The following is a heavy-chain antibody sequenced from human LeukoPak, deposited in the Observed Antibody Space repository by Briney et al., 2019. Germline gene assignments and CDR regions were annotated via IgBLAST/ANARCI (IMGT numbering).Heavy chain of an antibody. CDR2: ISAYNGNT. J-gene: IGHJ4*02. Sequence: GASVKVSCKASGYTFTGYYMHWVRQAPGQGLEWMGWISAYNGNTNYAQKLQGRVTMTTDTSTSTAYMELRSLRSDDTAVYYCARDLTSPGDFDYWGQGTLVTVSS. D-gene: IGHD2-2*01. V-gene: IGHV1-18*04. CDR1: GYTFTGYY. CDR3: ARDLTSPGDFDY.